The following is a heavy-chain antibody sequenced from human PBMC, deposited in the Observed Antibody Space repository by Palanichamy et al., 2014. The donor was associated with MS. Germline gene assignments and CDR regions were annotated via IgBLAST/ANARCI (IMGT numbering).Heavy chain of an antibody. V-gene: IGHV3-30*18. CDR1: GFTFSSYG. D-gene: IGHD4-17*01. Sequence: LVESGGGVVQPGRSLRLSCAASGFTFSSYGMHWVRQAPGKGLEWVAVISYDGSNKYYADSVKGRFTISRDNSKNTLYLQMNSLRAEDTAVYYCAKDPTPRTTVTTHFLYWGQGTLVTVSS. CDR3: AKDPTPRTTVTTHFLY. CDR2: ISYDGSNK. J-gene: IGHJ4*02.